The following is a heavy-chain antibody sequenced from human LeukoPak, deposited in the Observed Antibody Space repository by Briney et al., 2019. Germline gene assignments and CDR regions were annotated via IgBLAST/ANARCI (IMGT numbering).Heavy chain of an antibody. J-gene: IGHJ5*02. CDR3: ARVRDYYDSSGYYYKDNWFDP. D-gene: IGHD3-22*01. Sequence: SETLSLTCTVSGGSISSYYWSWIRQPPGKGLEWIGYIYYSGSTNYNPSLKSRVTMSVDTSKNQFSLKLSSVTAADTAVYYCARVRDYYDSSGYYYKDNWFDPWGQGTLVTVSS. CDR1: GGSISSYY. CDR2: IYYSGST. V-gene: IGHV4-59*01.